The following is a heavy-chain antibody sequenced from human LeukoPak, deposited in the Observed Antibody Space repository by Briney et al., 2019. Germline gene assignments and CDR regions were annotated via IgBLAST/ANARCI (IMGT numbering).Heavy chain of an antibody. V-gene: IGHV3-7*01. Sequence: GGSLRLSCVASGFSFSTYWMSWVRQAPGKGLEWVANIKQDGSENYYVDSVKGRFTISRDNAKNSLYLQMNSLRAEDTAVYYCARGIRDDYVWGSFSDYWGQGTLVTVSS. D-gene: IGHD3-16*01. J-gene: IGHJ4*02. CDR3: ARGIRDDYVWGSFSDY. CDR1: GFSFSTYW. CDR2: IKQDGSEN.